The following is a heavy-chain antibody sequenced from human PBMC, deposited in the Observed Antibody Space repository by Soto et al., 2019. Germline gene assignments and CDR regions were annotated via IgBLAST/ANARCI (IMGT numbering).Heavy chain of an antibody. CDR1: GYTFTSYG. J-gene: IGHJ4*02. Sequence: GASVKVSWKASGYTFTSYGISWVRQAPGQGLEWMGWISAYNGNTNYAQKLQGRVTMTTDTSTSTAYMELRSLRSDDTAVYYCARATIFGVVIEPVDYWGQGTLVTVSS. CDR2: ISAYNGNT. CDR3: ARATIFGVVIEPVDY. D-gene: IGHD3-3*01. V-gene: IGHV1-18*01.